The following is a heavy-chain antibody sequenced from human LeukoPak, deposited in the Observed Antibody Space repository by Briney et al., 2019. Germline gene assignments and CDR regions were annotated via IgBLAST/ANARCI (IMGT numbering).Heavy chain of an antibody. V-gene: IGHV4-30-4*08. CDR2: IYYSRST. D-gene: IGHD3-3*01. Sequence: SETLSLTCSVSGGSISSGDYYWSWIRQPPGKGLEWIGYIYYSRSTYYNPSLKSRVTISVDTSKNQFSLKLSSVTAADTAVYYCARGFLEWLPIDYWGQGTLVTVSS. CDR1: GGSISSGDYY. CDR3: ARGFLEWLPIDY. J-gene: IGHJ4*02.